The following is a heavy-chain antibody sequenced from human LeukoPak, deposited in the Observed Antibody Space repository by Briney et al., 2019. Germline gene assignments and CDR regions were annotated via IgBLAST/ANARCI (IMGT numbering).Heavy chain of an antibody. CDR2: INHSGST. Sequence: SETLSLTCAVYGGSFSGYYWSWIRQPPGKGLEWIGEINHSGSTNYNPSLKSRVTISVDTSKNQFSLKLSSVTAADTAVYYCARAGIAAAGTIRVVKYFQHWGQGTLVTVSS. D-gene: IGHD6-13*01. J-gene: IGHJ1*01. CDR1: GGSFSGYY. V-gene: IGHV4-34*01. CDR3: ARAGIAAAGTIRVVKYFQH.